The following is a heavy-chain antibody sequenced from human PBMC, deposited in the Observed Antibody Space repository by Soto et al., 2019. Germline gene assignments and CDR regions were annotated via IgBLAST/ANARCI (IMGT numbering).Heavy chain of an antibody. CDR2: ISSSSSTI. CDR1: GFTFSSYS. CDR3: ARDERLVIPYYYYYYMDV. D-gene: IGHD3-9*01. J-gene: IGHJ6*03. V-gene: IGHV3-48*02. Sequence: GGSLRLSCAASGFTFSSYSMNWVRQAPGKGLEWVSYISSSSSTIYYADSVKGRFTISRDNAKNSLYLQMNSLRDEDTAVYYCARDERLVIPYYYYYYMDVWGKGTTVTVSS.